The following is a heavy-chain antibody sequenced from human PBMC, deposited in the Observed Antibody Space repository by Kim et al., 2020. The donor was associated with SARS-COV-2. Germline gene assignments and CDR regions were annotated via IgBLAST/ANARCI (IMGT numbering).Heavy chain of an antibody. CDR2: IYYSGST. CDR1: GGSISSSSYY. Sequence: SETLSLTCTVSGGSISSSSYYWGWIRQPPGKGLEWIGSIYYSGSTYYNPSLKSRVTISVDTSKNQFSLKLSSVTAADTAVYYCARATRTLLRYFDWQNNWFDPWGQGTLVTVSS. V-gene: IGHV4-39*01. J-gene: IGHJ5*02. D-gene: IGHD3-9*01. CDR3: ARATRTLLRYFDWQNNWFDP.